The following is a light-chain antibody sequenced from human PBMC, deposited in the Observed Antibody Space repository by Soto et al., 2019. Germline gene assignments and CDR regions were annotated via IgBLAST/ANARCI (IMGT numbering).Light chain of an antibody. CDR2: GAS. V-gene: IGKV3-15*01. J-gene: IGKJ2*01. Sequence: EIVMTQSPATLSVSPGERATLSCRASQSVSSNLAWYQQKLGQAPRRLIYGASTRATGIPARFSGSGSKTAFTLTISSLQSEDFAVYYCQQYSIWPYTFGQVTKLEIK. CDR1: QSVSSN. CDR3: QQYSIWPYT.